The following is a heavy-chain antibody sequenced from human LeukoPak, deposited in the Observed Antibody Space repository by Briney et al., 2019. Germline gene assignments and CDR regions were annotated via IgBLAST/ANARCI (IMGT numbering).Heavy chain of an antibody. CDR3: ARDETGATVYYYYMDV. CDR2: ISSSSSTI. Sequence: PGGSLRLSCAASGFTFSSDSMNWVRQAPGKGLEWVSYISSSSSTIYYADSVKGRFTISRDNAKNSLYLQMNSLRDEDTAVYYCARDETGATVYYYYMDVWGKGTTVTVSS. J-gene: IGHJ6*03. D-gene: IGHD1-26*01. CDR1: GFTFSSDS. V-gene: IGHV3-48*02.